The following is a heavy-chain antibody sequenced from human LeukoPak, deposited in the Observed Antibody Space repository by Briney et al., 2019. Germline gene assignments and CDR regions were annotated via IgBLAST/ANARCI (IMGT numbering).Heavy chain of an antibody. D-gene: IGHD3-10*01. J-gene: IGHJ5*02. Sequence: SETLSLTCTVSGGSIGSSSYYWGWIRRPPGKGLEWIGSIYYSGSTYYNPSLKSRVTISVDTSKNQFSLKLSSVTAADTAVYYCARAHAKYYGSGSPINWFDPWGQGTLVTVSS. V-gene: IGHV4-39*01. CDR3: ARAHAKYYGSGSPINWFDP. CDR2: IYYSGST. CDR1: GGSIGSSSYY.